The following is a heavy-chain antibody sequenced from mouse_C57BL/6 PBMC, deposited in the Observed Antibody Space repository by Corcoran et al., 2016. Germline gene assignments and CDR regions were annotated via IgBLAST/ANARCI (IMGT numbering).Heavy chain of an antibody. CDR1: GYTFKTYG. CDR2: INTYSGVP. J-gene: IGHJ2*01. D-gene: IGHD3-2*02. CDR3: ARCSQATLYYFDY. Sequence: QIQLVKSGPELKKPGETGKIYCKVYGYTFKTYGMNWGKQAPGKGLKWMGWINTYSGVPTYADDFKVRFAFSLETSASTSYLQINNLKNEDTATSFCARCSQATLYYFDYWGPGTTLTVSS. V-gene: IGHV9-3*01.